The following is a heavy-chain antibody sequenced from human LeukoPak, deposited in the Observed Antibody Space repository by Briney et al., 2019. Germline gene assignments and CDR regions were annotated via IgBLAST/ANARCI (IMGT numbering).Heavy chain of an antibody. D-gene: IGHD6-13*01. Sequence: PSETLSLTCTVSGGSISSSSYYWGWIRQPPGKGLEWIGSIYHSGSTYYNPSLKSRVTISVDTSKNQFSLKLSSVTAADTAVYYCATRSNWFAFSWGQGTLVTVSS. CDR2: IYHSGST. CDR3: ATRSNWFAFS. V-gene: IGHV4-39*01. CDR1: GGSISSSSYY. J-gene: IGHJ5*02.